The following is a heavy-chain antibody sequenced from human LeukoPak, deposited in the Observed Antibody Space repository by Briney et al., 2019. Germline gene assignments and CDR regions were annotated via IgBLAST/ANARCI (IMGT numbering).Heavy chain of an antibody. D-gene: IGHD3-16*01. CDR1: GYSISSGYY. CDR2: IYYSGST. V-gene: IGHV4-38-2*02. J-gene: IGHJ4*02. Sequence: SETLSLTCTVSGYSISSGYYWGWIRQPPGKGLEWIGSIYYSGSTYYNPSLKSRVTISVDTSKNQFSLKLTTVTAADTAVYYCARDPFRSSFDYWGQGTRVTVSS. CDR3: ARDPFRSSFDY.